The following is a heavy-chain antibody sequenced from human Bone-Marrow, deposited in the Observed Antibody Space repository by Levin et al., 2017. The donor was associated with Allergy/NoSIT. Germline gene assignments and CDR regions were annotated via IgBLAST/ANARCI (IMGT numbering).Heavy chain of an antibody. D-gene: IGHD2-21*01. J-gene: IGHJ6*02. V-gene: IGHV1-18*01. CDR1: TYIFNNYG. CDR3: ARDTYRRDTYCGPVCIDYYYGMDD. CDR2: ISVYSGHT. Sequence: GESLKISCEASTYIFNNYGLNWVRQAPGQGPEWMGWISVYSGHTIHAQKFQGRVTMTADTSTSTAYMELRSLRSDDTAMYYCARDTYRRDTYCGPVCIDYYYGMDDWGQGSTVTVSS.